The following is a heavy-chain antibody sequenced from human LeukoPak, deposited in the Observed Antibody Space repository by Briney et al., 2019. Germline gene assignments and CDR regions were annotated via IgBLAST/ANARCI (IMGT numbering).Heavy chain of an antibody. Sequence: GRSLRLSCAASGFTFSSYGMHWVCQAPGKGLEWVAVIWYDGSNKYYADSVKGRFTISRDNSKNTLYLQMNSLRAEDTAVYYCARAWGMAKGLDYWGQGTLVTVSS. J-gene: IGHJ4*02. CDR3: ARAWGMAKGLDY. D-gene: IGHD3-16*01. CDR1: GFTFSSYG. V-gene: IGHV3-33*01. CDR2: IWYDGSNK.